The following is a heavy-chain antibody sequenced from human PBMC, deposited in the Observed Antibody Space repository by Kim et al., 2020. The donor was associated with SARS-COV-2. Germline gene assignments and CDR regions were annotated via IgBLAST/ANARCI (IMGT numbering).Heavy chain of an antibody. D-gene: IGHD3-16*02. V-gene: IGHV4-39*01. Sequence: SETLSLTCTVSGGSISSSSYYWGWIRQPPGKGLEWIGSIYYSGSTYYNPSLKSRVTISVDTSKNQFSLKLSSVTAADTAVYYCARLSAMITFGGVIGTCFDYWGQGTLVTVSS. CDR1: GGSISSSSYY. CDR2: IYYSGST. J-gene: IGHJ4*02. CDR3: ARLSAMITFGGVIGTCFDY.